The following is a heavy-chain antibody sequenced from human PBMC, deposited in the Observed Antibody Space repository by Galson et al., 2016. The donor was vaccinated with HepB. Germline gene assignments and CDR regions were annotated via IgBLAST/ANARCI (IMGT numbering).Heavy chain of an antibody. V-gene: IGHV3-23*01. CDR1: GFTFRNSA. Sequence: SLRLSCAASGFTFRNSAMTWVRQAPGKGLEWMSTVSDGGDTTYYADSVKGRFTFSRDTSKNTLYLQMNSLRVDDTALYSCAKGGLSSRWASSWGQGTLVTVSS. D-gene: IGHD6-13*01. J-gene: IGHJ4*02. CDR2: VSDGGDTT. CDR3: AKGGLSSRWASS.